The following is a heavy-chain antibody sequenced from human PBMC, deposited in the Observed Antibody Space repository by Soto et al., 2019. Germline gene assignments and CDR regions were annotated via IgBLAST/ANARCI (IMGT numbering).Heavy chain of an antibody. CDR2: SRNKVNSYTT. CDR1: GFTLSDHL. V-gene: IGHV3-72*01. CDR3: AGGATGRAPFQH. Sequence: GGSLRLSCAASGFTLSDHLMDWVRQAPGKGLEWVARSRNKVNSYTTEYAASVKGRFTISRDDSENSLYLQMSSLKTEDTAVYYCAGGATGRAPFQHWGQGTLVTVSS. J-gene: IGHJ1*01. D-gene: IGHD6-13*01.